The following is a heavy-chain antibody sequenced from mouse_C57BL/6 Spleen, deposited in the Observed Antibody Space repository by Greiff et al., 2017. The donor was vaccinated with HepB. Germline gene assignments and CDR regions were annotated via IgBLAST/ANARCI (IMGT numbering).Heavy chain of an antibody. CDR1: GYTFTDHT. D-gene: IGHD1-1*01. CDR3: ARPSYYYGSSYWFAY. CDR2: IYPRDGST. V-gene: IGHV1-78*01. Sequence: VQLQQSDAELVKPGASVKISCKVSGYTFTDHTIHWMKQRPEQGLEWIGYIYPRDGSTKYNEKFKGKATLTADKSSSTASMQLNSLTSEDSAVYFCARPSYYYGSSYWFAYWGQGTLVTVSA. J-gene: IGHJ3*01.